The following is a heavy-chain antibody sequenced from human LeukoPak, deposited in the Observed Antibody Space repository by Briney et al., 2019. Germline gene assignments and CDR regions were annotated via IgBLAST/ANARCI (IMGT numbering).Heavy chain of an antibody. D-gene: IGHD6-13*01. Sequence: ASVKVSCKASGYTFTSYGISWVLQAPGQGLEWMGWISAYNGNTNYAQKLQGRVTMTTDTSTSTAYMELRSLRSDDTAVYYCARAKQQLVRADYWGQGTLVTVSS. CDR2: ISAYNGNT. CDR1: GYTFTSYG. CDR3: ARAKQQLVRADY. V-gene: IGHV1-18*01. J-gene: IGHJ4*02.